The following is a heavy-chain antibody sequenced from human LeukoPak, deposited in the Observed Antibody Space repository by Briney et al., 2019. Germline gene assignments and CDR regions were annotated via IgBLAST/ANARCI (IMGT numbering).Heavy chain of an antibody. J-gene: IGHJ4*02. CDR2: IYHSGAT. D-gene: IGHD5-24*01. CDR1: GYSISRGNF. Sequence: SETLSLTCSVSGYSISRGNFWGWIRQPPGKGLEWIGTIYHSGATYYNPSLKSRVTISLDTSKNQFSLKLISVTAADTAVYYCARVNGDAHNKSDYWGQGTLVTVSS. V-gene: IGHV4-38-2*02. CDR3: ARVNGDAHNKSDY.